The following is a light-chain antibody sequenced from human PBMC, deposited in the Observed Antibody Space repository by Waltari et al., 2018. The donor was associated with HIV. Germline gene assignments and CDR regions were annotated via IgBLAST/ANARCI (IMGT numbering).Light chain of an antibody. V-gene: IGLV1-44*01. CDR3: AAWDDRLHGGV. CDR1: SSNIETNT. J-gene: IGLJ3*02. CDR2: SAN. Sequence: QYVLTQSPSASGTPGQRVTIFCSGTSSNIETNTLNWYQHIPGTAPKHLIYSANQRPSWVPDRFSASKSGTSGSLAISGLQSGDEAAHYWAAWDDRLHGGVFGGGTKLTVL.